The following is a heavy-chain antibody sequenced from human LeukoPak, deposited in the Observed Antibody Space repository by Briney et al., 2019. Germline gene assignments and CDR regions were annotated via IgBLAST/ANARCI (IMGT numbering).Heavy chain of an antibody. CDR3: AKDPLFSGSYLGYYFDC. CDR2: ISGSGGST. Sequence: PGGSLRLSCAAFGFTFSSYAMSWVRQAPGKGLEWVSAISGSGGSTYYADSVKGRFTISRDNSKNTLYLQMNSLRAEDTAVYYCAKDPLFSGSYLGYYFDCWGQGTLVTVSS. CDR1: GFTFSSYA. J-gene: IGHJ4*02. V-gene: IGHV3-23*01. D-gene: IGHD3-10*01.